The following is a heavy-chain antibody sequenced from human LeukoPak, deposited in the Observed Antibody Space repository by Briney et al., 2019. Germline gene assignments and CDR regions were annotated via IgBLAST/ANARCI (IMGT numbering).Heavy chain of an antibody. J-gene: IGHJ4*02. CDR2: RNPNSGNT. CDR3: AKAQKLITMIVVVPRLPLNY. Sequence: ASVKVSCKAFGYTFTNYDINWVRQATGQGLEWLGWRNPNSGNTGYAQKFHGRVTMTRNTSISTAYMELSSLRAEDTAVYYCAKAQKLITMIVVVPRLPLNYWGQGTLVTVSS. CDR1: GYTFTNYD. D-gene: IGHD3-22*01. V-gene: IGHV1-8*01.